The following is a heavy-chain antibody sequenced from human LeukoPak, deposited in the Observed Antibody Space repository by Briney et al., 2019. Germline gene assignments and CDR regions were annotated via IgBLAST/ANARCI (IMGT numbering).Heavy chain of an antibody. D-gene: IGHD3-10*01. Sequence: PSETLSLTCAVYGGSFSGYYWSWIRQPPGKGLEWIGEINHSGSTNYNPSLKSRVTISVDTSKNQFSLKLSSVTAADTAVYYCARALSRVVRGVIKYYYYYYMDVWGKGTTVTVSS. J-gene: IGHJ6*03. CDR3: ARALSRVVRGVIKYYYYYYMDV. CDR2: INHSGST. CDR1: GGSFSGYY. V-gene: IGHV4-34*01.